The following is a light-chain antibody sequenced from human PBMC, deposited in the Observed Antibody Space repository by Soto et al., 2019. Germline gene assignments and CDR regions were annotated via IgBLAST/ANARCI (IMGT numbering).Light chain of an antibody. J-gene: IGLJ1*01. V-gene: IGLV3-1*01. Sequence: SYELTQPPSVSVSPGQTASITCSGDKLGDKYACWYQQKPGQSPVLVIYQDSKRPSGIPERFSGSNSGNTATLTISGTQAMDEAVYYCQAWDSRSYFFGTGTKLTVL. CDR1: KLGDKY. CDR3: QAWDSRSYF. CDR2: QDS.